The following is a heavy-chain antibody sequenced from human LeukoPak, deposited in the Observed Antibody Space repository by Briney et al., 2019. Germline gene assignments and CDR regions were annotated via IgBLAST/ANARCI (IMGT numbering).Heavy chain of an antibody. CDR1: RGSIRTADYY. D-gene: IGHD6-13*01. CDR2: IYFSGTP. Sequence: PSETLSLTCTVSRGSIRTADYYWAWVRQPPGEGLEWLGSIYFSGTPYFNPSLKSRAAVSIDTSKNQFSLKVTSVNASDTAVYFCARTSSWYAGAWFDSWGQGTLVTASS. V-gene: IGHV4-39*01. J-gene: IGHJ5*01. CDR3: ARTSSWYAGAWFDS.